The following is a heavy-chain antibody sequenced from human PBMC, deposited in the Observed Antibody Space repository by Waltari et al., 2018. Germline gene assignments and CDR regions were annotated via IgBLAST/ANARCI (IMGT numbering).Heavy chain of an antibody. Sequence: EVQLLESGGDLVQPGGSLRLSCADSGFRVSNFAMTWVRQAPGKGLEWVSSISENGRNTNYAGSVKGRFTSSRDNSKSTLYLQMNSLTVEDTAIYFCAKDLQSAEAQSYRSFDSWGQGTLVTVSS. V-gene: IGHV3-23*01. CDR2: ISENGRNT. CDR1: GFRVSNFA. CDR3: AKDLQSAEAQSYRSFDS. J-gene: IGHJ4*02.